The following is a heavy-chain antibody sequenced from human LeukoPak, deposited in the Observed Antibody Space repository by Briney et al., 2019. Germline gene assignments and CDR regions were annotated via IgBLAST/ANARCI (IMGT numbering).Heavy chain of an antibody. Sequence: GGSLRLSCAASGFTFSSYGMHWVRQAPGKGLEWVAFIRYDGSNKYYADSVKGRFTISRDNSKNTLYLQMNSLRAEDTAVYYCAKVASSSSLVHYWGQGTLVTVS. J-gene: IGHJ4*02. CDR1: GFTFSSYG. CDR3: AKVASSSSLVHY. D-gene: IGHD6-6*01. CDR2: IRYDGSNK. V-gene: IGHV3-30*02.